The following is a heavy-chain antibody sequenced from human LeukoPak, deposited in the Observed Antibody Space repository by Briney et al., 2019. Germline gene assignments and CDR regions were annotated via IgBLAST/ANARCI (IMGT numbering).Heavy chain of an antibody. V-gene: IGHV1-2*02. J-gene: IGHJ4*02. CDR2: INPNSGGT. CDR1: GYTFTGYY. D-gene: IGHD3-22*01. Sequence: ASVKVSCKASGYTFTGYYVHWVRQAPGQGLEWMGWINPNSGGTNYAQKFQGRVTMTRDTSISTAYMELSRLRSDDTAVYYCAREDSSGYYLVYWGQGTLVTVSS. CDR3: AREDSSGYYLVY.